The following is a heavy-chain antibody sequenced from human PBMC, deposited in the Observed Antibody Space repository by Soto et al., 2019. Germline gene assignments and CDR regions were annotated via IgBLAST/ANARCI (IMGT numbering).Heavy chain of an antibody. Sequence: ASVKVSCKASGYTFTSYYMHWVRQAPGQGLEWMGIINPSGGSTSYAQKFQGRVTMTRDTSTSTVYMELSSLRSEDTAVYCCARDLSPMITFGGERFDYWGQGTLVTVSS. J-gene: IGHJ4*02. CDR3: ARDLSPMITFGGERFDY. CDR2: INPSGGST. CDR1: GYTFTSYY. V-gene: IGHV1-46*01. D-gene: IGHD3-16*01.